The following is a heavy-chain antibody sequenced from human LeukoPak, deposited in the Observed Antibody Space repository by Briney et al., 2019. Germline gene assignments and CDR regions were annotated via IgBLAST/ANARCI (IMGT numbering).Heavy chain of an antibody. CDR2: IYYSGST. V-gene: IGHV4-39*07. J-gene: IGHJ4*02. Sequence: PSETLSLTCTVSGGSISSSSYYWGWIRQPPGKGLEWIGSIYYSGSTYYNPSLKSRVTISVDTSKNQFSLKLSSVTAADTAVYYCARETYYYPHWGQGTLVTVSS. D-gene: IGHD3-10*01. CDR1: GGSISSSSYY. CDR3: ARETYYYPH.